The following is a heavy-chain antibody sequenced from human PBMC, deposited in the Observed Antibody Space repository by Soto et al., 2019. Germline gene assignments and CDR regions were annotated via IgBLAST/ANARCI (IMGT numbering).Heavy chain of an antibody. J-gene: IGHJ6*03. V-gene: IGHV1-2*04. CDR1: GYTFTGYY. D-gene: IGHD2-15*01. CDR3: ARGGGYCSGGSCYSWGQYYYYYYMDV. CDR2: INPNSGGT. Sequence: ASVKVSCKASGYTFTGYYMHWVRQAPGQGLEWMGWINPNSGGTNYAQKFQGWVTMTRDTSISTAYMELSRLRSDDTAVYYCARGGGYCSGGSCYSWGQYYYYYYMDVWGKGTTVTVSS.